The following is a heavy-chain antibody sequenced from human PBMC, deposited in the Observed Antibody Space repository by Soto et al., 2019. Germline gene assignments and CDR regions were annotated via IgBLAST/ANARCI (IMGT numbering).Heavy chain of an antibody. D-gene: IGHD2-2*01. CDR3: TRHIDIVLVPAAVTAMVDFDY. Sequence: EVQLVESGGGLVQPGGSLKLSCAASGFTFSGSAMHWVRQASGKELEWVGRIRSKANSYATAYAASVKGRFTISRDDSKNTAYLQMNSLKTEDTAVYYCTRHIDIVLVPAAVTAMVDFDYWGQGALVTVSS. J-gene: IGHJ4*02. CDR1: GFTFSGSA. CDR2: IRSKANSYAT. V-gene: IGHV3-73*01.